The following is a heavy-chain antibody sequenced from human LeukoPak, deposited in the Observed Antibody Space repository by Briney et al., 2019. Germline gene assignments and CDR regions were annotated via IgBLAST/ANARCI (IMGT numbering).Heavy chain of an antibody. V-gene: IGHV4-34*01. CDR2: INHSGST. J-gene: IGHJ4*02. Sequence: PSETLSLTCAVYGGSFSGYYWSWIRQPPGKGLEWIGEINHSGSTNYNPSLKSRVTISVDTSKNQFSLKLSSVTAADTAVYYCARGRLQGITMVRGAICDYWGQGTLVTVSS. CDR3: ARGRLQGITMVRGAICDY. CDR1: GGSFSGYY. D-gene: IGHD3-10*01.